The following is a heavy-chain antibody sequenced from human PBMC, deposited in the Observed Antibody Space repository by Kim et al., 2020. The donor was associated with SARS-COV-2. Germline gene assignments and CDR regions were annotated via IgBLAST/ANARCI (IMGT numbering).Heavy chain of an antibody. D-gene: IGHD1-26*01. CDR1: GGSISSSNW. CDR2: IYHSGST. CDR3: ARKEEGVDGSYSYYYYMDV. J-gene: IGHJ6*03. V-gene: IGHV4-4*02. Sequence: SETLSLTCAVSGGSISSSNWWSWVRQPPGKGLEWIGEIYHSGSTNYNPSLKSRVTISVDKSKNQFSLKLSSVTAADTAVYYCARKEEGVDGSYSYYYYMDVWGKGATVTVSS.